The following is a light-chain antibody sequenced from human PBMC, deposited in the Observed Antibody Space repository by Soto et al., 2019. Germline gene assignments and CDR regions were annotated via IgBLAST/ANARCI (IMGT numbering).Light chain of an antibody. J-gene: IGLJ2*01. CDR1: TGAVTTGHY. CDR3: LLSYRGVGV. V-gene: IGLV7-46*01. Sequence: QAVVTQEPSLTVSPGGTVTLTCGSNTGAVTTGHYPYWFQQKPGQAPRTLIYDTNXKHSWTPARFSGSLLGGKAALTLSGXXXXXXXXYYCLLSYRGVGVFGGGTKVTVL. CDR2: DTN.